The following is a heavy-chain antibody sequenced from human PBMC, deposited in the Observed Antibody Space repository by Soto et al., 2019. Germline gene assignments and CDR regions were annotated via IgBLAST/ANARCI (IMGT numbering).Heavy chain of an antibody. CDR1: GGSISTYY. CDR2: IYYSGST. D-gene: IGHD3-9*01. Sequence: SETLSLTCTVSGGSISTYYWSWIRQPPGKGLEWIGYIYYSGSTNYNPSLKSRVTISVDTSKNQFSLKVNSVTAADTAVYYCARLGRNYDVLTGYYLTSYFDYWGEGTVVTVSS. J-gene: IGHJ4*02. CDR3: ARLGRNYDVLTGYYLTSYFDY. V-gene: IGHV4-59*08.